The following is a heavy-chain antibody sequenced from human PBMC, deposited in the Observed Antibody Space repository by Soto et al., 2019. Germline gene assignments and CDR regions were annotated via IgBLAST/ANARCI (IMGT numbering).Heavy chain of an antibody. CDR3: ARGMGYYYNSSCDADSYYYYGMDV. CDR2: VSVCNGST. CDR1: SFTSTSSG. Sequence: GASVKFSCRASSFTSTSSGISWLRQAPGQALGWIGLVSVCNGSTNYSHNLQGIVTMTTDTXTNTAYMELRSLRSGDTAVYSCARGMGYYYNSSCDADSYYYYGMDVWGQGATVTVSS. J-gene: IGHJ6*02. V-gene: IGHV1-18*01. D-gene: IGHD3-22*01.